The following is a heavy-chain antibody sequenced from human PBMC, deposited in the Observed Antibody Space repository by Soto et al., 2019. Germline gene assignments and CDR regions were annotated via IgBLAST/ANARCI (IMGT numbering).Heavy chain of an antibody. J-gene: IGHJ4*02. Sequence: QITLKESGPTLVKPTQTLTLTCTFSGFSLSTSGVGVGWIRQPPGKALEWVALIYWDDAKEYSPSLKSRLTITKDTPKNQVAPTLTNMGPGDTATYYWAHKGGGDRILDYWGQGTLVTVSS. V-gene: IGHV2-5*02. CDR1: GFSLSTSGVG. CDR3: AHKGGGDRILDY. CDR2: IYWDDAK. D-gene: IGHD3-16*01.